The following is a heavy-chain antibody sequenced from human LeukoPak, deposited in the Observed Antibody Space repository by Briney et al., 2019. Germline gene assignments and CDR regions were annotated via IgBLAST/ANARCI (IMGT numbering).Heavy chain of an antibody. CDR3: ARGFEVVVAATRSSSLNDY. CDR2: INHSGST. D-gene: IGHD2-15*01. J-gene: IGHJ4*02. V-gene: IGHV4-34*01. CDR1: GGSFSGYY. Sequence: NASETLSLTCAVYGGSFSGYYWSWIRQPPGKGLEWIGEINHSGSTNYNPSLKSRVTISVDTSKNQFSLKLSSVTAADTAVYYCARGFEVVVAATRSSSLNDYWGQGTLVTVSS.